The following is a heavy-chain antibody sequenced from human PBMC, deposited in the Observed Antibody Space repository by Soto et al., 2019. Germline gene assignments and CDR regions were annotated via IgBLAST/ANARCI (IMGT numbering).Heavy chain of an antibody. V-gene: IGHV1-18*01. J-gene: IGHJ4*02. D-gene: IGHD6-19*01. CDR3: ARDPVAGTCFDY. Sequence: QVQLVQAGADVKKPGASVKGSCKASGYTFTTYGISWVRQAPGQGLEWMGWINAYNGNTNYAQKLQGRVTMTTDTSTSTAYMELRSLRSDASAVYYCARDPVAGTCFDYWGQRNLVNVSS. CDR1: GYTFTTYG. CDR2: INAYNGNT.